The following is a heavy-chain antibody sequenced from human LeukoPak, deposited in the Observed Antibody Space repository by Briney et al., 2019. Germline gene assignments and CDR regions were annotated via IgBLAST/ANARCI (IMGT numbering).Heavy chain of an antibody. J-gene: IGHJ6*03. V-gene: IGHV4-34*01. CDR2: INHSGST. CDR3: ARGAAYRGGYNYSYYYYYMDV. Sequence: PSETLSLTCAVYGGSFSGYYWSWIRQPPGKGLEWIGEINHSGSTNYNPSLKSRVTISVDTSKNQFSLKLSSVTAADTAVYYCARGAAYRGGYNYSYYYYYMDVWGTGTTVTVSS. D-gene: IGHD5-24*01. CDR1: GGSFSGYY.